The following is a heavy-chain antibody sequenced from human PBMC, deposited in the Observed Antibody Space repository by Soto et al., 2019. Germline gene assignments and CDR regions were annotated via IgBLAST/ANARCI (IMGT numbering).Heavy chain of an antibody. D-gene: IGHD2-15*01. CDR3: ARERSAFHFDY. CDR2: IYYSGST. Sequence: SETLSLTCTVSGGSISSYYWSWIRQPPGKGLEWIGYIYYSGSTNYNPSLKSRVTISVDTSKNQFSLKLSSVTAADTAVYYCARERSAFHFDYWGQGTLVTVSS. J-gene: IGHJ4*02. V-gene: IGHV4-59*01. CDR1: GGSISSYY.